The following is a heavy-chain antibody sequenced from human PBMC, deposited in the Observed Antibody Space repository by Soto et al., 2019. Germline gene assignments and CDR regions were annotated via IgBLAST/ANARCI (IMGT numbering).Heavy chain of an antibody. Sequence: SQTLSLTCDISGDSVSSNSAAWNWIRQSPSRGLEWLGRTSYRSKWYNDYAVSVKSRITINPDTSKNQFSLQLNSVTPEDTALDYCASSERSVFGFDYGGQGTLVTVSS. V-gene: IGHV6-1*01. CDR1: GDSVSSNSAA. CDR3: ASSERSVFGFDY. J-gene: IGHJ4*02. D-gene: IGHD3-3*01. CDR2: TSYRSKWYN.